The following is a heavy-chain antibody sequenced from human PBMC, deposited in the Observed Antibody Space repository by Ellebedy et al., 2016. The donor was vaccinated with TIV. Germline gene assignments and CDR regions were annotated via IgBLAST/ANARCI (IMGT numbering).Heavy chain of an antibody. CDR3: AEGRSGWYYFDY. J-gene: IGHJ4*02. D-gene: IGHD6-19*01. CDR1: GGSFSGYY. CDR2: INQSGRT. Sequence: SETLSLTCAVYGGSFSGYYWSWIRQPPGKGLEWIGEINQSGRTNYNPSLDKGRVTISVDTSKNQFYLRLSSVTVADTAVYYCAEGRSGWYYFDYWGQGTPVTVSS. V-gene: IGHV4-34*01.